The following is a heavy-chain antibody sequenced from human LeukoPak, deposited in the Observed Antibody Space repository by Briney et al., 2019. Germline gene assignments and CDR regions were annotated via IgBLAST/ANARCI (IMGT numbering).Heavy chain of an antibody. Sequence: GGSLRLSCAASGFTFSSYVMSWVRQAPGKGVEWVSAISGSGGSTYYADSVKGRFTIPRDNSKNTLYLQMNSLRAEDTAVYYCAKEIAAAGRKFDPWGQGTLVTVSS. CDR1: GFTFSSYV. CDR3: AKEIAAAGRKFDP. D-gene: IGHD6-13*01. CDR2: ISGSGGST. V-gene: IGHV3-23*01. J-gene: IGHJ5*02.